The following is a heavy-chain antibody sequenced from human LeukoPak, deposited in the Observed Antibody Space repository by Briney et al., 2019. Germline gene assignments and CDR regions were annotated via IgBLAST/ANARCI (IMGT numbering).Heavy chain of an antibody. J-gene: IGHJ3*02. CDR3: ARGDYDILTGWDAFDI. CDR1: GGSISSSSYY. CDR2: IYYSGST. D-gene: IGHD3-9*01. V-gene: IGHV4-39*07. Sequence: SETLSLTCTVSGGSISSSSYYWGWIRQPPGKGLEWIGSIYYSGSTYYNPSLKSRVTISVDTSKNRFSLKLSSVTAADTAVYYCARGDYDILTGWDAFDIWGQGTMVTVSS.